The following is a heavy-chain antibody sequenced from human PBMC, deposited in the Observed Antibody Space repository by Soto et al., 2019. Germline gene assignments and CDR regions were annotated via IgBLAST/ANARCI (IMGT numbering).Heavy chain of an antibody. Sequence: TXQSLSVPVTVAWASMSSGEYYWGWVRQPPGKGLEWIVCSYYHGNAYSNPSLKSRVTISLDTSEKQFSLRLNSVSAADTALYYCVRGASVVVTVRFDSWGQGTLVTVSS. J-gene: IGHJ4*02. D-gene: IGHD2-21*02. CDR2: SYYHGNA. V-gene: IGHV4-30-4*01. CDR3: VRGASVVVTVRFDS. CDR1: WASMSSGEYY.